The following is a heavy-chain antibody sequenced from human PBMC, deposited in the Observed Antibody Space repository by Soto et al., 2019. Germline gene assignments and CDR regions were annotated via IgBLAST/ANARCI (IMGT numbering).Heavy chain of an antibody. V-gene: IGHV1-18*01. J-gene: IGHJ6*03. CDR2: ISAYNGNT. Sequence: EASVKVSCKASGYTFTSYGISWVRQAPGQGLEWIGWISAYNGNTNYAQKLQGRVTMTTDTSTSTAYMELRSLRSDDTAVYYCARYNSGYYYYYYMDVWGKGTTVTVSS. CDR1: GYTFTSYG. CDR3: ARYNSGYYYYYYMDV. D-gene: IGHD1-20*01.